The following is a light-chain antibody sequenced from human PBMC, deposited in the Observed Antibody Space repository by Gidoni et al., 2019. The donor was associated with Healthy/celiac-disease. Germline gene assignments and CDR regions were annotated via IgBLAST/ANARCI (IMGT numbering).Light chain of an antibody. J-gene: IGLJ3*02. V-gene: IGLV3-25*03. CDR3: QSADSSGTYWV. CDR1: ALPKQY. Sequence: SYELTQPPSVSVSPGQTARITCSGDALPKQYAYWYQQKPGQAPVLGISKDSERPSGIPERFSGSSSGTTVTLTISGVQAEDEADYYCQSADSSGTYWVFGGGTKLTVL. CDR2: KDS.